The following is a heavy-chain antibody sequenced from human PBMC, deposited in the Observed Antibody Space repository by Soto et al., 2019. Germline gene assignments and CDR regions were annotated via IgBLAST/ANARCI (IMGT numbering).Heavy chain of an antibody. CDR3: ARLGGPYGGNAYYFDY. D-gene: IGHD2-15*01. J-gene: IGHJ4*02. Sequence: PGESLKISCQGSGYSFTSHWIGWVRQMPGKGLEWMGIICPGDSETRYSPSFQGQVTMSADKSISTAYLQWSSLKASDSAMYYCARLGGPYGGNAYYFDYWGQGTLVTVPS. CDR1: GYSFTSHW. V-gene: IGHV5-51*01. CDR2: ICPGDSET.